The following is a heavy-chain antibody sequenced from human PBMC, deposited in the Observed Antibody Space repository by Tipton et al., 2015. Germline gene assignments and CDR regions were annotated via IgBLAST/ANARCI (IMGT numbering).Heavy chain of an antibody. CDR3: ARGGEWSVTSQIDY. J-gene: IGHJ4*02. D-gene: IGHD4-17*01. V-gene: IGHV1-18*01. CDR1: GYTFTSYG. Sequence: QLVQSGAEVKKPGASVKVSCKASGYTFTSYGISWVRQAPGQGLEWMGWISPFNVNANYAQKLQGRVTMTADTSTSTLYMELSSLRSEDTAVYYCARGGEWSVTSQIDYWGQGTLVTVSS. CDR2: ISPFNVNA.